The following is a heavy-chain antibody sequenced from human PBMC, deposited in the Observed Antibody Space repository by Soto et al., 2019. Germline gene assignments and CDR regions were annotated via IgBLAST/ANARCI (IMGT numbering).Heavy chain of an antibody. J-gene: IGHJ6*02. D-gene: IGHD3-3*01. Sequence: QVQLVESGGGVVQPGRSLRLSCAASGFTFSSYAMHSVRQAPGKGLEWVAVISYDGSNKYYADSVKGRFTISRDNSKNTLYLQMNSLRAEDTAVYYCARSDYTGLWLQTIYGMDVWGQGTTVTVSS. CDR1: GFTFSSYA. CDR2: ISYDGSNK. CDR3: ARSDYTGLWLQTIYGMDV. V-gene: IGHV3-30-3*01.